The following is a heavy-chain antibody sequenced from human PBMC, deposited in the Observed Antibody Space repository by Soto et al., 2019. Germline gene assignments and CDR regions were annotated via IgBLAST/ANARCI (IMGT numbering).Heavy chain of an antibody. Sequence: QLVESGGRGVQPGRSLRLSCEASEFTFSSYAMHWVRQAPGRGLEWVALISSDGRKEYYADSVKGRFIVSRDNSRSMVYLQMDSLRPDDTAIYYCARPIPRWSYHYGMDVWGQGTTVTVSS. J-gene: IGHJ6*02. V-gene: IGHV3-30*03. D-gene: IGHD2-15*01. CDR1: EFTFSSYA. CDR3: ARPIPRWSYHYGMDV. CDR2: ISSDGRKE.